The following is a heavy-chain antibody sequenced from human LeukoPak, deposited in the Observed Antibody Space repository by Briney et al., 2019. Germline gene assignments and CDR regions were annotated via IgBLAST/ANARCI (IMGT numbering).Heavy chain of an antibody. J-gene: IGHJ4*02. V-gene: IGHV4-34*01. D-gene: IGHD3-22*01. CDR2: INHSGST. CDR3: ARGQTYYYDSSGYYYGY. CDR1: GGSFSGYY. Sequence: SETLSLTCAVYGGSFSGYYWSWIRQPPGNGLEWIGEINHSGSTNYNPSLKSRVTISVDTSKNQFSLKLSSVTAADTAVYYCARGQTYYYDSSGYYYGYWGQGTLVTVSS.